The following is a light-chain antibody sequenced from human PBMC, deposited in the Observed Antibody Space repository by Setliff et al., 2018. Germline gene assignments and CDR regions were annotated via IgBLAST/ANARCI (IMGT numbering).Light chain of an antibody. CDR3: ATWDDSLNAYV. V-gene: IGLV1-44*01. CDR1: SSNIGSNT. J-gene: IGLJ1*01. Sequence: QSVLTQPPSASGTPGQRVTVSCSGSSSNIGSNTVNWYQQLPGAAPKLFIYSDDQRPSGVPDRFSGSKSGTSASLAISGLQSEDEADYSCATWDDSLNAYVFGTGTKVTVL. CDR2: SDD.